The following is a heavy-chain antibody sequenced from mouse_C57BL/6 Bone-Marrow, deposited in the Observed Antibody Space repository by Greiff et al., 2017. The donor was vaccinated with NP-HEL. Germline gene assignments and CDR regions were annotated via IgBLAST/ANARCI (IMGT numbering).Heavy chain of an antibody. CDR3: ARYVPVYYGSSYWYFDV. Sequence: QVQLQQPGAELVKPGASVKLSCKASGYTFTSYWMQWVKQRPGQGLEWIGEIDPSDSYTNSNQKFKGKATLTVDTSSSTADMQLSSLTSEDSAVYYCARYVPVYYGSSYWYFDVWGTGTTVTVSS. CDR2: IDPSDSYT. V-gene: IGHV1-50*01. CDR1: GYTFTSYW. D-gene: IGHD1-1*01. J-gene: IGHJ1*03.